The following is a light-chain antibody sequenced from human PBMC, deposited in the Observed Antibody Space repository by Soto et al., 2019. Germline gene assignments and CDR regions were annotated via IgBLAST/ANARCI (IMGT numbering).Light chain of an antibody. V-gene: IGLV3-21*02. J-gene: IGLJ3*02. Sequence: SYELTQPPSVSVAPGQTASITCGGDNIETKGVHWYQRKPGQAPILVVYDDTDRPSGIPDRFSGSNSGNTATLTISRVEAGDEADYYCQVWDTYTLSGVFGGGTKLNVL. CDR1: NIETKG. CDR2: DDT. CDR3: QVWDTYTLSGV.